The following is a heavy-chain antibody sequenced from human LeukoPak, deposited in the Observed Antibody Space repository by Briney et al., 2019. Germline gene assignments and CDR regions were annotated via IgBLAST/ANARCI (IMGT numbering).Heavy chain of an antibody. J-gene: IGHJ4*02. Sequence: SETLSLTCAVYGGSFSGYYWNWIRQSPGKGLEWIGEINHSGSTNYNPSLKSRVTISIDTSKNQFSLKLSSVTSADTAVYYCAREGPGDIVVPAYDWGQGTLVTVSS. V-gene: IGHV4-34*01. D-gene: IGHD2-15*01. CDR1: GGSFSGYY. CDR3: AREGPGDIVVPAYD. CDR2: INHSGST.